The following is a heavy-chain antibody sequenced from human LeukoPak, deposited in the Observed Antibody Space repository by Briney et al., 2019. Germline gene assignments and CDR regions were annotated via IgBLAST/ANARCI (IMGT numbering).Heavy chain of an antibody. J-gene: IGHJ4*02. CDR3: ARGGSAYYYDSSGVYYFDY. Sequence: PSETLSLTCTVSGGPISSSSYYWGWIRQPPGKGLEWIGSIYHSGSSYYNPSLKSRVTISVDTSKNQFSLKLSSVTAADTAVHYCARGGSAYYYDSSGVYYFDYWGQGTLVTVSS. D-gene: IGHD3-22*01. CDR2: IYHSGSS. CDR1: GGPISSSSYY. V-gene: IGHV4-39*07.